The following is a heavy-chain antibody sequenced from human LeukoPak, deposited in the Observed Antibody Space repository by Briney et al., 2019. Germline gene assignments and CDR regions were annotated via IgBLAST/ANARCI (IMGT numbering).Heavy chain of an antibody. CDR2: INPNSGGT. CDR1: GYTFTGDY. Sequence: ASVKVSCKASGYTFTGDYMHWVRQAPGQGLEWMGWINPNSGGTDYAQKFQGRVTMTRDTSISTAYMELSRLRSDDTAVYYCARDSPSIVVVPSAMGEDYYYYYGMDVWGQGTTVTVSS. D-gene: IGHD2-2*01. J-gene: IGHJ6*02. CDR3: ARDSPSIVVVPSAMGEDYYYYYGMDV. V-gene: IGHV1-2*02.